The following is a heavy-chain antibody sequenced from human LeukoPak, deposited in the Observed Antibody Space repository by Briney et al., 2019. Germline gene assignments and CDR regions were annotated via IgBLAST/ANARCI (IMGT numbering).Heavy chain of an antibody. J-gene: IGHJ4*02. V-gene: IGHV4-34*01. CDR1: GGSFSDYY. D-gene: IGHD6-19*01. CDR2: INHGGST. Sequence: PSETLSLTCAVYGGSFSDYYWNWIRQPPGKGLEWIGEINHGGSTSYTSSLKSRFTISVNTSKNQFSLKLSSVTAADTAVYYCAREAAVAKRGDYFDSWGQGTLVTVSS. CDR3: AREAAVAKRGDYFDS.